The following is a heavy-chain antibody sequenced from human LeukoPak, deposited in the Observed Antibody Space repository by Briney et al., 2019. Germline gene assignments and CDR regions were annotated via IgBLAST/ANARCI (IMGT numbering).Heavy chain of an antibody. CDR1: GGSISSYY. J-gene: IGHJ4*02. D-gene: IGHD1-14*01. CDR2: IYYSGST. Sequence: SETLSLTCTVSGGSISSYYWSWIRQPPGKGPEWIGYIYYSGSTNYNPSLKSRVTISVDTSKNQFSLKLSSVTAADTAVYYCARDRKAGLFDYWGQGTLVTVSS. CDR3: ARDRKAGLFDY. V-gene: IGHV4-59*01.